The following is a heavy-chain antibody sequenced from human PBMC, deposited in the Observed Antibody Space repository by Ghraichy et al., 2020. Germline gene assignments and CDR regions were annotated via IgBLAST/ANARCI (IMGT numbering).Heavy chain of an antibody. CDR1: GGSFSGYY. D-gene: IGHD3-10*01. V-gene: IGHV4-34*01. CDR3: ARGGGSGLGGPPGPYYFDY. Sequence: SETLSLTCAVYGGSFSGYYWSWIRQPPGKGLEWIGEINHSGSTNYNPSLKSRVTISVDTSKNQFSLKLSSVTAADTAVYYCARGGGSGLGGPPGPYYFDYWGQGTLVTVSS. CDR2: INHSGST. J-gene: IGHJ4*02.